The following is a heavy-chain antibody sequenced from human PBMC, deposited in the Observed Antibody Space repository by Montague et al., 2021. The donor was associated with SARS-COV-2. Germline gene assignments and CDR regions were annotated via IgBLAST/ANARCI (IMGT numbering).Heavy chain of an antibody. CDR1: GDSVSSNSVA. J-gene: IGHJ6*02. V-gene: IGHV6-1*01. CDR3: TSGREGNYNVMDV. Sequence: CAISGDSVSSNSVAWSWIRQSPSRGLEWLGKTYYRSKWYNDYAVXXRCRVTINPDTSKNQFSLQLNSVTPEDTVIYYCTSGREGNYNVMDVWGQGTTVTVSS. D-gene: IGHD1-1*01. CDR2: TYYRSKWYN.